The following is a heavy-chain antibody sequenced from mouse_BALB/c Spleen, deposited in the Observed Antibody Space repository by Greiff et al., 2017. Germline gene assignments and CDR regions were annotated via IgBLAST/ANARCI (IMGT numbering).Heavy chain of an antibody. CDR3: ARVTAPYAMDY. J-gene: IGHJ4*01. CDR1: GYSITSDYA. Sequence: DVKLQESGPGLVKPSQSLSLTCTVTGYSITSDYAWSWIRQFPGNKLEWMGYISYSGSTSYNPSLKSRISITRDTSKNQFFLQLNSVTTEDTATYYCARVTAPYAMDYWGQGTSVTVSS. CDR2: ISYSGST. V-gene: IGHV3-2*02. D-gene: IGHD1-2*01.